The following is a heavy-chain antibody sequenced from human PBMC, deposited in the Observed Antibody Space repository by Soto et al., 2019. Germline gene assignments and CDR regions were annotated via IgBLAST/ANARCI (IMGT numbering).Heavy chain of an antibody. CDR2: ISSGSKTI. CDR1: GYTFGGYS. D-gene: IGHD1-26*01. CDR3: AREDILGARSFDY. J-gene: IGHJ4*02. Sequence: LGGSLRLSCAASGYTFGGYSVTWVRQAPGKGLEWVSYISSGSKTIYYAESVKGRFTVSRDNARNSQYLQMNSLRDEDTAVYYCAREDILGARSFDYWGQGTLVTVSS. V-gene: IGHV3-48*02.